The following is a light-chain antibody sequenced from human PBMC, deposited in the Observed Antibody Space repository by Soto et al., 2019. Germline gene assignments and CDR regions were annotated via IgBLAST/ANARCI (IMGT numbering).Light chain of an antibody. V-gene: IGKV1-13*02. J-gene: IGKJ4*01. CDR1: EGISSA. CDR2: DAS. Sequence: AIQLTQSPSSLSASVGDRVTITCRASEGISSALAWCQQRPGKAPKVLIFDASRLESGVPSRFSGSGSGTEFTLTISSLQPEDFATYYCQQCNSYPLTFGGGTKVEI. CDR3: QQCNSYPLT.